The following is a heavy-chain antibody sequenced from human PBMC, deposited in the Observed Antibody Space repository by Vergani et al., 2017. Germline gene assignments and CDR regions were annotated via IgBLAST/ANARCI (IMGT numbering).Heavy chain of an antibody. J-gene: IGHJ6*02. V-gene: IGHV1-8*01. CDR3: ARDPDIVVVPATPYYYYYYGMDV. Sequence: QVQLVQSGAEVKKPGASVKVSCKASGYTFTSYDINWVRQATGQGLEWMGWMNPNSGNTGYAQKFQGRVTMTRYTSISTAYMELSSLRSENTAVYYCARDPDIVVVPATPYYYYYYGMDVWGQGTTVTVSS. CDR2: MNPNSGNT. D-gene: IGHD2-2*01. CDR1: GYTFTSYD.